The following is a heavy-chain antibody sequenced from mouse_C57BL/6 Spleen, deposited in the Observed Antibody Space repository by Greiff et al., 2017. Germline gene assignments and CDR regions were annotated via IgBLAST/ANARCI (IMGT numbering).Heavy chain of an antibody. J-gene: IGHJ3*01. V-gene: IGHV1-54*01. CDR3: ARSFAY. CDR2: INPGSGGT. Sequence: VQLHQSGAELVRPGTSVKVSCKASGYAFTNYLIEWVKQRPGQGLEWIGVINPGSGGTNYNEKFKGKATLTADKSSSTAYMQLSSLTSEDSAVYFCARSFAYWGQGTLVTVSA. CDR1: GYAFTNYL.